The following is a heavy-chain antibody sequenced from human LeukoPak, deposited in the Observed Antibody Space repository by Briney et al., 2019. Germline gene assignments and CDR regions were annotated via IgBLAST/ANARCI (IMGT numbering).Heavy chain of an antibody. J-gene: IGHJ4*02. D-gene: IGHD1-26*01. CDR2: ISYDGSNK. CDR1: GFTFSSYA. Sequence: GGSLRLSCAASGFTFSSYAMHWVRQAPGKGLEWVAVISYDGSNKYYADSVKGRFTISRDDSKNTLYLQMNSLRAEDTAVYYCARIGTLGKWELLTYFDYWGQGTLVTVSS. V-gene: IGHV3-30*04. CDR3: ARIGTLGKWELLTYFDY.